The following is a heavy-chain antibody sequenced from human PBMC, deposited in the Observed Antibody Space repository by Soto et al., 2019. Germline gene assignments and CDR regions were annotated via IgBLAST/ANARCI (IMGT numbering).Heavy chain of an antibody. CDR1: GGTFSSYA. CDR2: IIPIFGTT. Sequence: SVKVSCKASGGTFSSYAISWVRQAPGQGLEWMGGIIPIFGTTNYAEKFRGRVSITADESTSTAYVELSSLISEDTAVYYCAGSFKSGSGTFDAFDIWGQGTMVTVSS. CDR3: AGSFKSGSGTFDAFDI. D-gene: IGHD3-3*02. V-gene: IGHV1-69*13. J-gene: IGHJ3*02.